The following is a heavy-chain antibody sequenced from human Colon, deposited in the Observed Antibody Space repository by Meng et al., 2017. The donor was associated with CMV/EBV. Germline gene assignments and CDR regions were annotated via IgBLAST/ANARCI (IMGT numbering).Heavy chain of an antibody. CDR3: AREYGIWDSSGYYDPYYYYGMDV. V-gene: IGHV3-21*01. CDR2: ISSSSSYI. D-gene: IGHD3-22*01. J-gene: IGHJ6*02. Sequence: GESLKISCAASGFTFSSYSMNWVRQAPGKGLEWVSSISSSSSYIYYADSVKGRFTISRDNAKNSLYLQMNSLRAEDTAVYYCAREYGIWDSSGYYDPYYYYGMDVWGQGTTVTVSS. CDR1: GFTFSSYS.